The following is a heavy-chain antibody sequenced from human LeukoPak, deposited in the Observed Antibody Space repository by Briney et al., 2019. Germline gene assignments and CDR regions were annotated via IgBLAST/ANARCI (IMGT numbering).Heavy chain of an antibody. Sequence: PGGSLRLSCAASGFTFSSYSMNWVRQAPGKGLEWVSYISSSSSTIYYADSVKGRFTISRDNAKNSLYLQMNSLRDEDTAVYYCARDRRYQLLYRAGYGMDVWGQGTTVTVPS. V-gene: IGHV3-48*02. CDR3: ARDRRYQLLYRAGYGMDV. CDR1: GFTFSSYS. D-gene: IGHD2-2*02. CDR2: ISSSSSTI. J-gene: IGHJ6*02.